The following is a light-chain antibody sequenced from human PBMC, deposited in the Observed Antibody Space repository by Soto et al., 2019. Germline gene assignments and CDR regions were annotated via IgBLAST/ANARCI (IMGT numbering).Light chain of an antibody. J-gene: IGKJ1*01. V-gene: IGKV3-11*01. Sequence: EIVLTQSPATLSFSPGERATLSCRASQSVSRHLAWYQQKPGQAPRLLIYDASNRATGIPARFSGSGSGTDFTLTISRLVPEDFAVYYCQQYEDSPVTFGQGTKVDNK. CDR3: QQYEDSPVT. CDR1: QSVSRH. CDR2: DAS.